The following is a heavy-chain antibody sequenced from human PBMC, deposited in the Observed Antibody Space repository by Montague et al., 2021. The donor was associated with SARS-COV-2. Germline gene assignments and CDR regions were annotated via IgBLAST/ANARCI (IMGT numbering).Heavy chain of an antibody. CDR3: ARNMVY. CDR2: MYESGNM. D-gene: IGHD2/OR15-2a*01. CDR1: GGSLSNYY. J-gene: IGHJ4*02. Sequence: SETLSLTCTVSGGSLSNYYWSWIRQSPDKGLEWIGYMYESGNMIYNPSLRSRVTISTDTSKSQFSLRLTSVTAADSAGYYCARNMVYWGEGVLVIV. V-gene: IGHV4-4*09.